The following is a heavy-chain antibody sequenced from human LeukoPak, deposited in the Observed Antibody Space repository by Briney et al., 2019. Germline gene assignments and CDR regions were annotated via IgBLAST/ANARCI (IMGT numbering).Heavy chain of an antibody. D-gene: IGHD3-22*01. V-gene: IGHV1-2*02. CDR3: ARRCDTSSYYTYYFDY. Sequence: ASVKVSCKASGYTFTAYYIHWVRQAPGQGLEWMGWINPNSGGTNYAQKFQGRVTMTRDTFISTAYMELSRLRSDDTAVYFCARRCDTSSYYTYYFDYWGQGTLVTVSS. CDR2: INPNSGGT. J-gene: IGHJ4*02. CDR1: GYTFTAYY.